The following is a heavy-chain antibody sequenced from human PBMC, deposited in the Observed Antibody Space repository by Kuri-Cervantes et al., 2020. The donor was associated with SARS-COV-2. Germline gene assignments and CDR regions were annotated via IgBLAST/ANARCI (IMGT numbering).Heavy chain of an antibody. J-gene: IGHJ6*03. CDR3: ARVSLGGERNYYYYYYMDV. CDR1: GFTFSSYG. D-gene: IGHD2-21*01. Sequence: GESLKISCAASGFTFSSYGMHWVRQAPGKGLEWVAFIRYDGSNKYYADSVKGRFTISRDNSKNTLYLQMNSLRAEDTAVYYCARVSLGGERNYYYYYYMDVWGKGTTVTVSS. V-gene: IGHV3-30*02. CDR2: IRYDGSNK.